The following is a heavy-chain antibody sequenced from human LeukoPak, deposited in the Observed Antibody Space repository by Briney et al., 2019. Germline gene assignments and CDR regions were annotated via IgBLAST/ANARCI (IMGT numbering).Heavy chain of an antibody. V-gene: IGHV3-7*01. CDR2: INQDGREK. CDR1: GFTFRSYW. Sequence: GGSLRLSCAVSGFTFRSYWMTWVRQVPGKGLQWVANINQDGREKYYMDSMKGRLNISRDNTENSVFLQLTSLRPEDTGIYFCAKGRDYGDYWGQGTLVAVSS. CDR3: AKGRDYGDY. J-gene: IGHJ4*02.